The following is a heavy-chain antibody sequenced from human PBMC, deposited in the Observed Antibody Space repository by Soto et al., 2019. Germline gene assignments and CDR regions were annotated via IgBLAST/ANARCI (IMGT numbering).Heavy chain of an antibody. Sequence: GGSLRLSCSASGFTFISYAMHWVLQAPGEGLEYVSSISTNGGSTHYADSVKGRFTISRDNSKNTQYLQMSSLRADDTAVYYCVKGEYYYDSSGYYPFDYWGQGT. CDR2: ISTNGGST. V-gene: IGHV3-64D*06. J-gene: IGHJ4*02. D-gene: IGHD3-22*01. CDR1: GFTFISYA. CDR3: VKGEYYYDSSGYYPFDY.